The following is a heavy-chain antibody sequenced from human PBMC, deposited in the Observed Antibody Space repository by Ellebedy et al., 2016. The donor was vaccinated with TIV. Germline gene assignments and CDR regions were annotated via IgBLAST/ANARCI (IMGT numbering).Heavy chain of an antibody. CDR2: ISASSSPI. V-gene: IGHV3-48*02. CDR1: GFTFNSYS. J-gene: IGHJ3*02. CDR3: AREAGGFFGSGTYVDAFDI. Sequence: PGGSLRLSCAVSGFTFNSYSMNWVRQAPGKGLEWVAYISASSSPIFYADSVKGRFTISRDNAKNSLYLQMNSLRDEDTAIYYCAREAGGFFGSGTYVDAFDIWGQGTMVTVSS. D-gene: IGHD3-10*01.